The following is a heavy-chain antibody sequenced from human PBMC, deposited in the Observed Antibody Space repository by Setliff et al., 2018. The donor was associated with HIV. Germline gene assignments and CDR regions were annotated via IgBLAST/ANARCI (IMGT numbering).Heavy chain of an antibody. V-gene: IGHV3-74*01. CDR1: GFTFSSHW. Sequence: GGSLSLSCAASGFTFSSHWMHWVRQAPGKGLVWVSRIKSDGSSTAYADSVKGRFTISRDNAKSTLYLPMNSLRVEDTAVYYCAREDVTTSGLDIWGQGTMVTVSS. CDR3: AREDVTTSGLDI. D-gene: IGHD4-17*01. J-gene: IGHJ3*02. CDR2: IKSDGSST.